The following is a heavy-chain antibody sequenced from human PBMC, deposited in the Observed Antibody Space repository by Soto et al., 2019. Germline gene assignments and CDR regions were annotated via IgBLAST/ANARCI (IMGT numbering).Heavy chain of an antibody. CDR3: AKVEDYYYGMDV. Sequence: LRLSCAASGFTFSSYAMSWVRQAPGKGLEWVSAISGSGGSTYYADSVKGRFTISRDNSKNTLYLQMNSLRAEDTAVYYCAKVEDYYYGMDVWGQGTTVTVSS. CDR2: ISGSGGST. V-gene: IGHV3-23*01. CDR1: GFTFSSYA. J-gene: IGHJ6*02.